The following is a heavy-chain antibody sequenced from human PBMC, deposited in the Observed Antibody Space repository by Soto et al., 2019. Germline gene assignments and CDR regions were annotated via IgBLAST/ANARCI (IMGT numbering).Heavy chain of an antibody. Sequence: KVSCKASGGTFSSYAISWVRQAPGQGLEWMGGIIPIFGTANYAQKFQGRVTITADESTSTAYMELSSLRSEDTAVYYCASAIVVVPAAATARGYYYYYGMDVWGQGTTVTVSS. J-gene: IGHJ6*02. D-gene: IGHD2-2*01. CDR1: GGTFSSYA. V-gene: IGHV1-69*01. CDR2: IIPIFGTA. CDR3: ASAIVVVPAAATARGYYYYYGMDV.